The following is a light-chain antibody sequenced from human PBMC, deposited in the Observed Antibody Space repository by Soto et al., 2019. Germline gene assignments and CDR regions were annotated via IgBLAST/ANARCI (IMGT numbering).Light chain of an antibody. V-gene: IGKV3-11*01. CDR3: QQRSNWIT. CDR1: QSVSRY. CDR2: DAS. J-gene: IGKJ5*01. Sequence: ENVLTQTPATLFFCSGGTATPSCRASQSVSRYLAWYQQKPGQAPRLLIYDASYRATGIPARFSGSGSGTDFTLTISSLEPEDFAVYYCQQRSNWITFGQGTRLEI.